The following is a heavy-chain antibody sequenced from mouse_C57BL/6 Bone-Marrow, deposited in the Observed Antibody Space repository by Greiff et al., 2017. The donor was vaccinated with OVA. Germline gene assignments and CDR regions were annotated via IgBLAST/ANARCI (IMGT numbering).Heavy chain of an antibody. CDR3: TRYRALYYYGSAAMDY. D-gene: IGHD1-1*01. Sequence: VQLQQSGPVLARPGASVKMSCKTSGYTFTSYWMHWVKQRPGQGLEWIGAIYPGNSDTSYNQKFKGKAKLTAVTSASTAYMELSSLTNEDSAVYYCTRYRALYYYGSAAMDYWGQGTSVTVSS. J-gene: IGHJ4*01. CDR1: GYTFTSYW. V-gene: IGHV1-5*01. CDR2: IYPGNSDT.